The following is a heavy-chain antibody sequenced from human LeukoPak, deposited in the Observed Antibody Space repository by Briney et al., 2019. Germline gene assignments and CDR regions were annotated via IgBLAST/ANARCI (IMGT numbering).Heavy chain of an antibody. D-gene: IGHD6-19*01. J-gene: IGHJ3*01. CDR2: MNPNSGNT. V-gene: IGHV1-8*01. CDR1: GYTFTSYD. Sequence: ASVEVSCKASGYTFTSYDINWVRQATGQGLEWMGWMNPNSGNTGYAQRFQGRVTMTRNTSISTAYMELSSLRSEDTAVYYCARGPVFSGWYSTWGQGTMVTVSS. CDR3: ARGPVFSGWYST.